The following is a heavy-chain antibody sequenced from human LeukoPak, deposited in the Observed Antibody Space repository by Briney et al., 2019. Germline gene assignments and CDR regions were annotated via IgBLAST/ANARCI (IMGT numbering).Heavy chain of an antibody. J-gene: IGHJ4*02. CDR2: ISAYNANT. V-gene: IGHV1-18*01. D-gene: IGHD3-22*01. CDR1: GYTFTSYG. Sequence: ASVKVSCKASGYTFTSYGISWVRQAPGQGLEWMGWISAYNANTNYAQKLQGRVTMTTDTSTSTAYMELRSLRSDDTAVYYCARVDYYDSSGPGHYWGQGTLVTVSS. CDR3: ARVDYYDSSGPGHY.